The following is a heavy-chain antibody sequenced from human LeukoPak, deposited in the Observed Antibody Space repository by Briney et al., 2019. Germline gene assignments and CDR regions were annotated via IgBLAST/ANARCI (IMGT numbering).Heavy chain of an antibody. V-gene: IGHV4-39*07. Sequence: SETLSLTCTVSGDSISSSNCYWGWIRQPPGKGLEWIGSIYFSGGTYYNASLKSRVTISVDTSKNQFSLKLSSVTAADTAVYYCARDRGSGSYDYWGQGTLVTVSS. J-gene: IGHJ4*02. CDR1: GDSISSSNCY. CDR2: IYFSGGT. CDR3: ARDRGSGSYDY. D-gene: IGHD3-10*01.